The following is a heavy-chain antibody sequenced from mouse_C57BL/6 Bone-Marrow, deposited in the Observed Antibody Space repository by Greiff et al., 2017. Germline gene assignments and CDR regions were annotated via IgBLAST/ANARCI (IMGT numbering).Heavy chain of an antibody. CDR2: INPNNGGT. J-gene: IGHJ3*01. V-gene: IGHV1-22*01. Sequence: EVQLQQSGAELMKPGASVKLSCKASGYTFTDYNMHWVKQSHGKSLEWIGYINPNNGGTSYNQKFKGKATLTVNKSSSTAYMELRSLTSEDSAVYYCARWAPAWFAYWGQGTLVTVSA. CDR3: ARWAPAWFAY. CDR1: GYTFTDYN.